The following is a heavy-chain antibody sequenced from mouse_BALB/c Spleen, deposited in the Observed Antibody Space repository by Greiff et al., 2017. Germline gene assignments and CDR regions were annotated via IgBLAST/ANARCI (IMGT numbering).Heavy chain of an antibody. V-gene: IGHV1S81*02. D-gene: IGHD2-3*01. J-gene: IGHJ4*01. CDR2: INPSNGRT. CDR3: ARTDDGYEDY. Sequence: QVQLQQPGAELVKPGASVKLSCKASGYTFTSYWMHWVKQRPGQGLEWIGVINPSNGRTNYNEKFKSKATLTVDKSSSTAYMQLSSLTSEDSAVYYCARTDDGYEDYWGQGTSVTVSS. CDR1: GYTFTSYW.